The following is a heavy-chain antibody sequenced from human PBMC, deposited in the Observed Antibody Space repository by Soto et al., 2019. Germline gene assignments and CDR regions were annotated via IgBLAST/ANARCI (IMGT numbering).Heavy chain of an antibody. J-gene: IGHJ4*02. CDR1: CGSSISYY. V-gene: IGHV4-59*01. Sequence: SATLSHTCAASCGSSISYYRCWLRPTTEKGQEWIGSVFYSGSTNYNHSLKSRVTLSADMSTNKSSLSLRTVTAADTAGYYCARVRVEYCGGDCSSFDAWGQGTLVTVSS. CDR2: VFYSGST. CDR3: ARVRVEYCGGDCSSFDA. D-gene: IGHD2-21*02.